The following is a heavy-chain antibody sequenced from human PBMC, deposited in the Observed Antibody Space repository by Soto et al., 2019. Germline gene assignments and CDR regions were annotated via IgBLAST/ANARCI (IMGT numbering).Heavy chain of an antibody. CDR2: LAVILGTP. CDR1: GGTFNSNA. D-gene: IGHD3-22*01. V-gene: IGHV1-69*01. Sequence: QVQLMQSGSEVKKPGSSVKISCKAFGGTFNSNAFSWVRQVPGQGLEWMGGLAVILGTPNYAQKFQGRVTLRADDTTTTAYMEVTSLSSEDTAVYYCASGYYDSSGYTIDSWGQGTQITVSS. J-gene: IGHJ4*02. CDR3: ASGYYDSSGYTIDS.